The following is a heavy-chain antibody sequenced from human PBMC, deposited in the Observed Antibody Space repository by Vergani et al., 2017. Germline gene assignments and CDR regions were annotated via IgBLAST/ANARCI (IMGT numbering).Heavy chain of an antibody. CDR3: ARVNTETNGHLYYYYCMDV. Sequence: QVQLQQWGGGLLKPSETLSLTCVVNGGSFTSYHWTWIRQSPGEGLQWVGDIDHTGRPDYNPSLKSRLNMSVDKSRNQFSLTVNSVTATDTAIYFCARVNTETNGHLYYYYCMDVWGQGTAVTVS. D-gene: IGHD4-11*01. CDR1: GGSFTSYH. V-gene: IGHV4-34*01. CDR2: IDHTGRP. J-gene: IGHJ6*02.